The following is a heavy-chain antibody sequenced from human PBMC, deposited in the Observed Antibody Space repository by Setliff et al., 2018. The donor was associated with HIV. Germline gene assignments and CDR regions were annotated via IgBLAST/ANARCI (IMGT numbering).Heavy chain of an antibody. Sequence: DSVKVSCKASGYTFTSYDINWVRQATGQGLEWMGWMNPNSGNTGYAQKFQGRVTMTRNTSISTAYMELSSLRSEDTAVYYCASALPYDSSGYYFVGWFDPWGQGTLVTVSS. V-gene: IGHV1-8*02. CDR1: GYTFTSYD. CDR3: ASALPYDSSGYYFVGWFDP. CDR2: MNPNSGNT. D-gene: IGHD3-22*01. J-gene: IGHJ5*02.